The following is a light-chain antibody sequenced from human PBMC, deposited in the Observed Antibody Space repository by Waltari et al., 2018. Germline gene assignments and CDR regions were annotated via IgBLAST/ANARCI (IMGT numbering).Light chain of an antibody. Sequence: DIVMTQSPDSLPVSLGERATINCKSSQSVLYSFNNKNYLAWYQPKPGHSPKLLISWASTRESGVPDRFSGSGSGTDFTLTISSLQAEDVAVYYCQQYYTNPITFGPGTKVELK. CDR2: WAS. CDR3: QQYYTNPIT. CDR1: QSVLYSFNNKNY. J-gene: IGKJ3*01. V-gene: IGKV4-1*01.